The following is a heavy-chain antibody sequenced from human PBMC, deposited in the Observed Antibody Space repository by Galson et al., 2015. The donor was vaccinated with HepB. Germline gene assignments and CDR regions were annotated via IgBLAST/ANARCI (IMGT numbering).Heavy chain of an antibody. CDR2: INPKSGGT. J-gene: IGHJ6*03. V-gene: IGHV1-2*02. CDR3: ARGPAFDYSNPGGNHWYMDV. CDR1: GYTFTGYY. Sequence: SVKVSCKASGYTFTGYYMHWVRQAPGQGLEWMGWINPKSGGTTYAQKFQGRVTMTRDTSFSAAYMELTRLTSDDTAVFYCARGPAFDYSNPGGNHWYMDVWGKGITVTVSS. D-gene: IGHD4-11*01.